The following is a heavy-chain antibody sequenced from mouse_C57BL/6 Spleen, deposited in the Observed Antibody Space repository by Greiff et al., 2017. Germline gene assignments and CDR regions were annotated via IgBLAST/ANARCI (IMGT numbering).Heavy chain of an antibody. Sequence: EVQLQQSGPELVKPGASVKIPCKASGYTFTDYNMDWVKQSHGKSLEWIGDINPNNGGTIYNQKFKGKATLTVDKSSSTAYMELRSLTSEDTAVYYCARRSITTVGFDYRGQGTTLTDSS. CDR3: ARRSITTVGFDY. J-gene: IGHJ2*01. V-gene: IGHV1-18*01. D-gene: IGHD1-1*01. CDR1: GYTFTDYN. CDR2: INPNNGGT.